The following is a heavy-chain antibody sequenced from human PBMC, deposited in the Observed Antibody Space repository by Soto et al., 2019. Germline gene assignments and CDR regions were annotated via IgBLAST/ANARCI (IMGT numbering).Heavy chain of an antibody. CDR3: ARDRPLVRGVPYYYYGMDV. D-gene: IGHD3-10*01. Sequence: PGGSLRLSCAASGFTVSSNYMSWVRQAPGKGLEWVSVIYSGGSTYYADSVKGRFTISRHNSKNTLYLQMNSLRAEDTAVYYCARDRPLVRGVPYYYYGMDVWGQGTTVTVSS. CDR1: GFTVSSNY. J-gene: IGHJ6*02. CDR2: IYSGGST. V-gene: IGHV3-53*04.